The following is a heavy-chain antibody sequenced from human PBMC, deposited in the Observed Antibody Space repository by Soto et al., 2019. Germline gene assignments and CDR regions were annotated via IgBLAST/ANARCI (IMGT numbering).Heavy chain of an antibody. CDR1: GYTFTDYH. CDR2: INANNGGA. CDR3: AREGGTETLQPSYNWFDT. V-gene: IGHV1-2*02. J-gene: IGHJ5*02. Sequence: ASVKVSCKASGYTFTDYHIHWVRQAPGQGLEFMGWINANNGGAGSAQQFQGRVTVTRDTSITTVYMELSNLRSDDTAVYYCAREGGTETLQPSYNWFDTWGQGTLVTVSS. D-gene: IGHD2-21*02.